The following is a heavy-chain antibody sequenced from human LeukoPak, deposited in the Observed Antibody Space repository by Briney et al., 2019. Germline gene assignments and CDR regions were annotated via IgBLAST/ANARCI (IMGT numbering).Heavy chain of an antibody. J-gene: IGHJ4*02. D-gene: IGHD3-22*01. CDR1: GGSISSYY. CDR2: IYTSGST. CDR3: ARVGDSSGYIDY. V-gene: IGHV4-4*07. Sequence: PSETLSLTCAVSGGSISSYYWSWIRQPAGKGLEWIGRIYTSGSTNYNPSLKSRVTMSVDTSKNQFSLKPSSVTAADTAVYYCARVGDSSGYIDYWGQGTLVTVSS.